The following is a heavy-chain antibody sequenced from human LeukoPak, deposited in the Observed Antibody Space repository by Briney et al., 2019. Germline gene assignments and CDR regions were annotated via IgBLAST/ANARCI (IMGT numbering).Heavy chain of an antibody. CDR2: ISYDGSNN. D-gene: IGHD3-9*01. V-gene: IGHV3-30*18. J-gene: IGHJ4*02. Sequence: GGSLTLSCAASGFTFSSYGMHWVRQAPGKGLEWVAVISYDGSNNYYADSVKARFTISRDNSKNTLYLQMNSLRAEDTAVYYCAKARRLRYFDWSDWGQGTLVTVSS. CDR3: AKARRLRYFDWSD. CDR1: GFTFSSYG.